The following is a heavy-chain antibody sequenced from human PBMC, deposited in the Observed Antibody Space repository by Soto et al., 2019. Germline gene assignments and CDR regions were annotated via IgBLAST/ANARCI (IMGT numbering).Heavy chain of an antibody. CDR2: IYSSGNT. CDR3: ARATRDYGDYGYFDY. J-gene: IGHJ4*02. V-gene: IGHV4-4*07. Sequence: QVQLQESGPGLMKPSETLSLTCTVSGGSISSYYWSWIRQPAGKGLEWIGRIYSSGNTNYNPSLKSRVTMSVDTSKNQFSLKLSSVTAADTAVYYCARATRDYGDYGYFDYWGQGTLVTVSS. D-gene: IGHD4-17*01. CDR1: GGSISSYY.